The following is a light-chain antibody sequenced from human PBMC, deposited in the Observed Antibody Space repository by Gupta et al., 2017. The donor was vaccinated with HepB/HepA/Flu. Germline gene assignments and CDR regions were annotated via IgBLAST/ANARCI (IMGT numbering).Light chain of an antibody. J-gene: IGKJ3*01. V-gene: IGKV3-20*01. CDR1: QSVSSSY. Sequence: VLTQSPGTLSLSPGERATLSCRASQSVSSSYLAWYQQKPGQAPRLLIYGASSRATGIPDRFSGSGSGTDFTLTISRREPEDFAVYYCQQYGSSPLFTFGHGTKVDIK. CDR3: QQYGSSPLFT. CDR2: GAS.